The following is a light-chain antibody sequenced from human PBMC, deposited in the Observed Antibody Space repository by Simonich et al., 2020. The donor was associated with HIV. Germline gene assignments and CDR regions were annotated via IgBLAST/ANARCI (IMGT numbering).Light chain of an antibody. Sequence: DIVMTQSPDSLAVSLGERATINCKSSQSVLYSSNNKNYLAWYRQKPGQPPQLLIYWESTREAGVPDRFSGSGSGTDFTLTISSLQAEDVAVYYCQQYYTTPLTFGGGTKVEIK. CDR3: QQYYTTPLT. J-gene: IGKJ4*01. CDR2: WES. V-gene: IGKV4-1*01. CDR1: QSVLYSSNNKNY.